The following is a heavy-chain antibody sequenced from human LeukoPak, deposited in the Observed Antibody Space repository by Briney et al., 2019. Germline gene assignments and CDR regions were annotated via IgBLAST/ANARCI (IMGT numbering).Heavy chain of an antibody. V-gene: IGHV3-48*04. Sequence: QSGGSQRLSCAASGFTFSSYTMNWVRQTPGKGLEWVAFITSSSSTIFYADSVKGRFTISRDDAKNSLYLQMHSLRVEDTAVYYCARERATVTTIDYWGQGTLVTVSS. J-gene: IGHJ4*02. D-gene: IGHD4-17*01. CDR1: GFTFSSYT. CDR3: ARERATVTTIDY. CDR2: ITSSSSTI.